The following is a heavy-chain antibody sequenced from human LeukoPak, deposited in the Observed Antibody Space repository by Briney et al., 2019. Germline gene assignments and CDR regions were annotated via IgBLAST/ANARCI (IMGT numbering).Heavy chain of an antibody. CDR1: GASLTNFY. CDR2: IYASGSI. V-gene: IGHV4-4*07. D-gene: IGHD2-15*01. J-gene: IGHJ6*03. CDR3: ARSARFNYFYMDV. Sequence: PSETLSLTCSVSGASLTNFYWTWIRQPAGKGLEYIGRIYASGSIDYNPSLKSRVTLSVDSSNNQFSLNLTSVTAADTALYYCARSARFNYFYMDVWGKGTSVTVSS.